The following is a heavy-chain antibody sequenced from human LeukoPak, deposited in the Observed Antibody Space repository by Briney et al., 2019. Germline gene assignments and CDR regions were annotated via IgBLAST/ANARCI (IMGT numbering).Heavy chain of an antibody. Sequence: GGSLRLSCAASGFTFSSYAMHWVRQAPGKGLEWVAVISYDGSNKYYADSVKGRFTISRDNSKNTLYLQMNSLRAEDTAVYYCARYYYDSSGPDAFDIWGQGTMVTVSS. V-gene: IGHV3-30-3*01. J-gene: IGHJ3*02. CDR2: ISYDGSNK. D-gene: IGHD3-22*01. CDR3: ARYYYDSSGPDAFDI. CDR1: GFTFSSYA.